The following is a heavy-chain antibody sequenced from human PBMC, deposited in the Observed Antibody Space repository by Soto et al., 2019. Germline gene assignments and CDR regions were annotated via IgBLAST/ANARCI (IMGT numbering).Heavy chain of an antibody. CDR3: ATGVATVTTYWFDP. V-gene: IGHV4-30-4*01. Sequence: SETLYLTCTVSGGSISSGDYYWSWIRQPPGKGLEWIGYIYYSGSTYYNPSLKSRVTISVDTSKNRFSLKLSSVTAADTAVYYCATGVATVTTYWFDPWGQGTLVTVS. J-gene: IGHJ5*02. CDR2: IYYSGST. CDR1: GGSISSGDYY. D-gene: IGHD4-4*01.